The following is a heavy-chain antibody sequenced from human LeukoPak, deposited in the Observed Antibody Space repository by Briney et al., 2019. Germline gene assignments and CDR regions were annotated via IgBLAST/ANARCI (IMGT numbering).Heavy chain of an antibody. CDR1: GYTLTELS. D-gene: IGHD2-2*01. Sequence: ASVKVPCKVSGYTLTELSMHWVRQAPGKGLEWMGGFDPEDGETIYAQKFQGRVTMTEDTSTDTAYMELSSLRSEDTAVYYCATEYCSSTSCFCYFDYWGQGTLVTVSS. V-gene: IGHV1-24*01. CDR3: ATEYCSSTSCFCYFDY. CDR2: FDPEDGET. J-gene: IGHJ4*02.